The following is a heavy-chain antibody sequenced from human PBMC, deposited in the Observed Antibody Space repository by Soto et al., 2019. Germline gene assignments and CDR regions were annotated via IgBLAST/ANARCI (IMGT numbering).Heavy chain of an antibody. CDR2: IYYSGTT. Sequence: WTWIRQPPGKGLEWMGYIYYSGTTTNYNPSLKSRFTLSVDTSKNQFSLKLSSVTAADTAVYYCARLGGSYAVPHFDYWGQGTLVTVSS. CDR3: ARLGGSYAVPHFDY. V-gene: IGHV4-59*08. J-gene: IGHJ4*02. D-gene: IGHD1-26*01.